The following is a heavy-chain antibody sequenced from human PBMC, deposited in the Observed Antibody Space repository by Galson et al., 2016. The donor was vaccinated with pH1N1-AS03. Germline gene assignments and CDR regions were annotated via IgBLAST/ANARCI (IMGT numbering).Heavy chain of an antibody. V-gene: IGHV2-5*01. CDR2: IYWNDAK. J-gene: IGHJ4*02. Sequence: PALVKPTQTLTLTCTFSGFSLSTTSVGVGWIRQPPGKALEWLALIYWNDAKRYSPSLKSRLTITKDTSRNQVVLTMTNVDPVDTATYYCTHAGTGYNSSWICFDYWGQGPPVTVSS. CDR1: GFSLSTTSVG. D-gene: IGHD6-13*01. CDR3: THAGTGYNSSWICFDY.